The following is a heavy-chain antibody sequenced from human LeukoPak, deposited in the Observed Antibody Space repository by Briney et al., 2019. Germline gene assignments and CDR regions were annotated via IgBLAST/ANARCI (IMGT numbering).Heavy chain of an antibody. CDR2: MNPNSGNT. V-gene: IGHV1-8*01. D-gene: IGHD3-10*01. CDR3: ARGLTMVRGVIISTLLGY. J-gene: IGHJ4*02. Sequence: ASVKLSCKASGYTFTSYDINWVRQAPGQGLEWMGWMNPNSGNTGYAQKFQGRVTMTRNTSISTAYTELSRLRSDDTAVYYCARGLTMVRGVIISTLLGYWGQGTLVTVSS. CDR1: GYTFTSYD.